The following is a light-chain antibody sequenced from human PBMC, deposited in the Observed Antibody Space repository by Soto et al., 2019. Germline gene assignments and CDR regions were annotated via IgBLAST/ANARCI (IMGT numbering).Light chain of an antibody. V-gene: IGKV3-20*01. Sequence: EIVMTQSPGTLSLSPGERATISCRASQVIGSRYLAWYHQKSGQAPRLLIYGASSMATGIPDRFSGSGSGTDFTLTISRLEPEDFGGYYCQQFGSSIPHTFGQGTKLEIK. CDR1: QVIGSRY. J-gene: IGKJ2*01. CDR2: GAS. CDR3: QQFGSSIPHT.